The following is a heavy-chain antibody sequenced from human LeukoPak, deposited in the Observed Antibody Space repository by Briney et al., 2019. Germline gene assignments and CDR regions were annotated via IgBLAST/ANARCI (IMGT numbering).Heavy chain of an antibody. J-gene: IGHJ6*03. CDR1: GGSISSGTYY. CDR3: ARDFSSSSTVYYYYYMDA. V-gene: IGHV4-39*07. CDR2: IYYSGTT. Sequence: SETLSLTCTVSGGSISSGTYYWGWVRQPPGKGLEWIGTIYYSGTTYYNPSLKSRVTISIDTSKNHFSLKLSSVTAADTAIYYCARDFSSSSTVYYYYYMDAWGKGTTVTVSS. D-gene: IGHD6-6*01.